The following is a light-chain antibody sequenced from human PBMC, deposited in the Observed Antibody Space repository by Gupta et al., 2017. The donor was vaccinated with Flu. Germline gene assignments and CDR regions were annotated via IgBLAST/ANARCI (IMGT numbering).Light chain of an antibody. V-gene: IGLV2-23*02. CDR3: CSYGGGPEL. CDR1: DSDVGRFNL. CDR2: EVG. Sequence: QSITISCTGTDSDVGRFNLVSWYQQHPGKAPKLMIFEVGKRPSGISNRFSGSKSGNKASLTISGLQAEDEAYYYCCSYGGGPELFGTGTKVTVL. J-gene: IGLJ1*01.